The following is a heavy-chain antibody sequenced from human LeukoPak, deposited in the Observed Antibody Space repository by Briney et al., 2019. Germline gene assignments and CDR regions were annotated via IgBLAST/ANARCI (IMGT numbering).Heavy chain of an antibody. J-gene: IGHJ6*02. CDR1: GFTFSDYN. CDR3: ARHFGVISKGVYYYYYGLDV. Sequence: PGGSLRLSCAASGFTFSDYNMNWVRQAPGKGLQWVSYISSSGTTIYYADSVKGRFTISRDNSKNTLYLQMSSLRAEDTAVYYCARHFGVISKGVYYYYYGLDVWGQGTTVTVSS. D-gene: IGHD3-3*01. V-gene: IGHV3-48*03. CDR2: ISSSGTTI.